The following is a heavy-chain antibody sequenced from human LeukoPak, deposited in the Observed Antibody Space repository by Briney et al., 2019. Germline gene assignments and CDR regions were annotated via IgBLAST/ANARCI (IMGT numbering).Heavy chain of an antibody. J-gene: IGHJ4*02. V-gene: IGHV3-30*03. CDR1: GFTFSSYG. CDR3: SVNMGSGYRFDY. Sequence: GGSLRLSCAASGFTFSSYGMYWVRQAPGKGLEWVATISYDGSNTYYADSLKGRFTISRDISKNTLYLQMNSLRAEDTAVYYCSVNMGSGYRFDYWGQGTLVTVSS. CDR2: ISYDGSNT. D-gene: IGHD3-22*01.